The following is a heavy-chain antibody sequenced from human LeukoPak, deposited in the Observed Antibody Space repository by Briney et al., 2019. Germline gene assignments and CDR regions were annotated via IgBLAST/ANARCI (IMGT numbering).Heavy chain of an antibody. V-gene: IGHV3-23*01. J-gene: IGHJ4*02. CDR3: AKVKWEGLILDYYDSSGYLDY. CDR2: ISGSGGST. Sequence: QPGGSLRLSCAASGFTFSSYAMSWVRQAPGKGLEWVSAISGSGGSTYYADSVKGRFTISRDNSKNTLYLQMNSLRAEDTAVYYCAKVKWEGLILDYYDSSGYLDYWGQGTLVTVSS. D-gene: IGHD3-22*01. CDR1: GFTFSSYA.